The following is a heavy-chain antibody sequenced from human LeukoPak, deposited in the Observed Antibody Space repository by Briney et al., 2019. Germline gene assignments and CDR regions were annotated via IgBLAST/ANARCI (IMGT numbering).Heavy chain of an antibody. J-gene: IGHJ6*03. V-gene: IGHV1-69*13. Sequence: SVKVSCKASGGTFSSYAISWVRQAPGQGLEWMGGIIPIFGTANYAQKFQGRVTITADESTSTAYMELSSLRSEDTAVYYCARPLETTVTTGHYYYYMDVWGKGTTVTVSS. CDR1: GGTFSSYA. D-gene: IGHD4-11*01. CDR3: ARPLETTVTTGHYYYYMDV. CDR2: IIPIFGTA.